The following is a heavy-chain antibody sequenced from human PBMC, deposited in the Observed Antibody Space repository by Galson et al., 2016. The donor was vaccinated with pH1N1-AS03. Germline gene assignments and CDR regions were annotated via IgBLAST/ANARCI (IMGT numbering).Heavy chain of an antibody. CDR3: ARDRAPWDFDS. CDR2: ISAYSGDT. D-gene: IGHD3-16*01. V-gene: IGHV1-18*01. CDR1: GYTFNLYG. J-gene: IGHJ4*02. Sequence: SVKVSCKASGYTFNLYGTSWVRQAPGQGLEWLGWISAYSGDTHYAQNFQGRVSMTTDTSTSTAYLELRSLGSDDTAVYYCARDRAPWDFDSWGQGTLVTVSS.